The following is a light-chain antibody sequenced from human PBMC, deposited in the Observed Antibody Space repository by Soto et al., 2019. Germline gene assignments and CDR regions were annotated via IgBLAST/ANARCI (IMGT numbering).Light chain of an antibody. CDR1: QSVSSN. CDR3: QQYNNWPRIT. Sequence: EIVMTQSLATLSVSPGERATLSCRASQSVSSNLAWYQQKPGQAPRLLIYGASTRATGIPARFSGSGSGTEFTLTISSLQSEDFAVYYCQQYNNWPRITFGQGTRLEIK. V-gene: IGKV3-15*01. CDR2: GAS. J-gene: IGKJ5*01.